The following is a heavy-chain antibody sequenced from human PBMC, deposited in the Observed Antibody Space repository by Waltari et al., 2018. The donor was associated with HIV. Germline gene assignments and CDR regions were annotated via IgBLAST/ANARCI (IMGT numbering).Heavy chain of an antibody. V-gene: IGHV4-38-2*02. CDR2: ISHSGTT. CDR3: ASTYYDLLEGWYFDF. D-gene: IGHD3-3*01. CDR1: DYSITSGYY. Sequence: QVQLQESGPGLVQPSETLSLTCSVSDYSITSGYYWGWIRQSPGRGLEWIGSISHSGTTVYSPSLESRVTLFRDTSKNQFFLKLTSATAEDTAVYYCASTYYDLLEGWYFDFWGQGRLVTVSS. J-gene: IGHJ4*02.